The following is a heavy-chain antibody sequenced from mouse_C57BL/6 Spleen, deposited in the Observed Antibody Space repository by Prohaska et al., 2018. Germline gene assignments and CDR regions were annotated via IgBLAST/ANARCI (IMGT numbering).Heavy chain of an antibody. V-gene: IGHV5-4*01. CDR3: AREGSYGNYNFDY. D-gene: IGHD2-1*01. Sequence: EVQLVESGGVLVKPGGSLKLSCAASGFTFSSYSMSWVRQTPEKRLEWVATISDGGSYTYYPDNVKGRFTISRDNAKNNLYLQMSHLKSEDTAMYYCAREGSYGNYNFDYWGQGTTLTVSS. CDR2: ISDGGSYT. J-gene: IGHJ2*01. CDR1: GFTFSSYS.